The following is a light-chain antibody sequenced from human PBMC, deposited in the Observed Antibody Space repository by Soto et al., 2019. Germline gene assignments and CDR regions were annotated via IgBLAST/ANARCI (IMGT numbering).Light chain of an antibody. CDR1: SSDVGGYNY. CDR2: EVS. V-gene: IGLV2-14*01. Sequence: QSVLTQPASVSGSPGQSITISCTGTSSDVGGYNYVSWYQQHPGKAPKLMIYEVSNRPSGVSNRFSDSKSGNTASLTISGLQAEDEADYYCSSYTSSSTLVVFGGGTKLT. J-gene: IGLJ2*01. CDR3: SSYTSSSTLVV.